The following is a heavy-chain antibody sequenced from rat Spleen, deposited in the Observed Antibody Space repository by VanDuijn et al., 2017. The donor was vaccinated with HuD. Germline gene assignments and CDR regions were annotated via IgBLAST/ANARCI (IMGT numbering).Heavy chain of an antibody. V-gene: IGHV5-29*01. CDR1: GFTFSNYG. CDR2: ISYDGSTT. Sequence: EVQLVESGGGLVQPGRSLKLSCSASGFTFSNYGMAWVCQAPTKGLEWVATISYDGSTTYYPDSVKGRFTISRDNAKSTLYLQMNSLRSEDTATYYCTRDRLNYGGYYVMDAWGQGASVTVSS. D-gene: IGHD1-11*01. CDR3: TRDRLNYGGYYVMDA. J-gene: IGHJ4*01.